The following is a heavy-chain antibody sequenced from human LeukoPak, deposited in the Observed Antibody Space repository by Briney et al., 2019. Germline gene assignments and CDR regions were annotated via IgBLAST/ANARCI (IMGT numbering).Heavy chain of an antibody. Sequence: SETLSLTCTVSGGSISSGGYYWSWIRQHPGKGLEWIGYIYYSGSTYYNPSLKSRVTISADTSKNQFSLKLSSVTAADTAVYYCARGLQDCFDPWGQGTLVTVSS. V-gene: IGHV4-30-4*08. CDR1: GGSISSGGYY. CDR3: ARGLQDCFDP. J-gene: IGHJ5*02. CDR2: IYYSGST. D-gene: IGHD5-24*01.